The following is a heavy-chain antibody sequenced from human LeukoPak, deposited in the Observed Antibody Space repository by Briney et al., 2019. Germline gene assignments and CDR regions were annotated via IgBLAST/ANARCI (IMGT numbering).Heavy chain of an antibody. CDR3: AGHVYHTSTDY. J-gene: IGHJ4*02. CDR1: GVSISSSSYY. Sequence: SETLSLICSVSGVSISSSSYYWGWIRQPPGKGLEWIGNIFYGGDTYYNPSLKSRVTISADTSKNQFSLKLSSVTAADTALYYCAGHVYHTSTDYWGQGTLVTVSP. CDR2: IFYGGDT. D-gene: IGHD2-2*01. V-gene: IGHV4-39*01.